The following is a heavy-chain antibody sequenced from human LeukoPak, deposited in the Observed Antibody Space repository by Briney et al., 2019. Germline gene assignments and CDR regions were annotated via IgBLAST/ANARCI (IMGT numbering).Heavy chain of an antibody. CDR2: LTGDGNT. J-gene: IGHJ4*02. D-gene: IGHD1-20*01. V-gene: IGHV3-23*01. CDR3: AKVKWKLIGYFDY. Sequence: HPGGSLRLSCAASGFTFTSYAMSWVRQAPGKGLEWVSVLTGDGNTYYADSVKGRFTNSRDDSKNTLFLQMNSLRAEDTAVYFCAKVKWKLIGYFDYWGQGTLVTVSP. CDR1: GFTFTSYA.